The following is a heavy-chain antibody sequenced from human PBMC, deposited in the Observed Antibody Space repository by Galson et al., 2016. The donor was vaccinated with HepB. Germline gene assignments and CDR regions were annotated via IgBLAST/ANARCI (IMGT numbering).Heavy chain of an antibody. CDR3: VQGSTAPAV. J-gene: IGHJ6*04. D-gene: IGHD2-2*01. CDR1: GFTFRNYG. V-gene: IGHV3-23*01. CDR2: ISRSGDGT. Sequence: SLRLSCAASGFTFRNYGMTWVRQAPGKGPEVVSSISRSGDGTDYAGSVKGRFTISRDNSKNTLSLQMNSLTADDTAIYYCVQGSTAPAVWGKGTTVTVSS.